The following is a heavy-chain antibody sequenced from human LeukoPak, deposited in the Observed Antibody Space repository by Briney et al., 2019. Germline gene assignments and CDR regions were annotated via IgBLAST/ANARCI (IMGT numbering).Heavy chain of an antibody. V-gene: IGHV3-21*01. CDR2: ISSSSSYI. D-gene: IGHD2-2*01. Sequence: GGSLRLSCAASGFTVSSNYMSWVRQAPGKGLEWVSSISSSSSYIYYADSVKGRFTISRDNAKNSLYLQMNSLRAEDTAVYYCARQRAIVVVPAAKGAFDIWGQGTMVTVSS. J-gene: IGHJ3*02. CDR1: GFTVSSNY. CDR3: ARQRAIVVVPAAKGAFDI.